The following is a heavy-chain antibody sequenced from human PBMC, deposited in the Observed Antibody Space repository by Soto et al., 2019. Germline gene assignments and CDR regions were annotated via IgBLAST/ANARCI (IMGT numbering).Heavy chain of an antibody. CDR2: ISSSSSYI. CDR3: ARPRGFSSGYPRYLDL. Sequence: VGSLRLSCAASGFTFSWYSMNWVRQAPGKGLEWVSPISSSSSYIYYADSVKGRFTISRDNAKNSLYLQMNSLRVDDTALYYCARPRGFSSGYPRYLDLWGRGTLVTVSS. D-gene: IGHD6-19*01. V-gene: IGHV3-21*04. CDR1: GFTFSWYS. J-gene: IGHJ2*01.